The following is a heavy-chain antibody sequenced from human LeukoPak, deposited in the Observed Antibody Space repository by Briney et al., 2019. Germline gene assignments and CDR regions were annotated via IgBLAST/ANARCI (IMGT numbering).Heavy chain of an antibody. CDR2: IGGSGGST. D-gene: IGHD5-18*01. V-gene: IGHV3-23*01. J-gene: IGHJ4*02. CDR3: AKGDGYSSVVDY. CDR1: GFTFSSYA. Sequence: GGSLRLSCAASGFTFSSYAMNWVRQAPGKGLEWASGIGGSGGSTYYADSVRGRFTISRDNSKNTLYLQMKSLRAEDTAVYYCAKGDGYSSVVDYWGQGTLVTVSS.